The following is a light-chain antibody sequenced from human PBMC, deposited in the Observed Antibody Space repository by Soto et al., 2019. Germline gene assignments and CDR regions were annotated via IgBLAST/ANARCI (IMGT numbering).Light chain of an antibody. V-gene: IGKV1-9*01. CDR3: QQLSSYPVT. Sequence: IQLTQSPSSLSASVGDRVTITCRASQDIGIYLAWYQQKPGKAPNLLIYAASSLQRGVPSRFSGSGSGTDFTLNIRSLQPEDFATYHCQQLSSYPVTFGQGTKVDIK. CDR1: QDIGIY. J-gene: IGKJ1*01. CDR2: AAS.